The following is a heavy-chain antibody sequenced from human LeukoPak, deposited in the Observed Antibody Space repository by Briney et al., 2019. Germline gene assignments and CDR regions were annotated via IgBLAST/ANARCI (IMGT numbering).Heavy chain of an antibody. Sequence: PSETLSLTCAVYGGSFSGYYWSWIRQPPGKGLEWIGEINHSGGTNYNPSLKSRVTISVDTSKNQFSLKLSSVTAADTAVYYCAGLVGATLYNWFDPWGQGTLVTVSS. CDR3: AGLVGATLYNWFDP. V-gene: IGHV4-34*01. D-gene: IGHD1-26*01. J-gene: IGHJ5*02. CDR2: INHSGGT. CDR1: GGSFSGYY.